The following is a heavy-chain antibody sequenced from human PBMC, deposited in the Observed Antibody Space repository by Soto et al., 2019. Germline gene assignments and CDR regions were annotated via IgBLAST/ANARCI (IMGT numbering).Heavy chain of an antibody. V-gene: IGHV1-3*01. J-gene: IGHJ4*02. CDR1: GYTFTSYA. CDR2: INAGNGNT. Sequence: VQLVQSGAEVKKPGASVKVSCKASGYTFTSYAMHWVRQAPGQRLEWMGWINAGNGNTKYSQKFQGRVTITRDTSASTAYMELSSLRSEDTAVYYCATDVLLWFGELTFDYWGQGTLVTVSS. D-gene: IGHD3-10*01. CDR3: ATDVLLWFGELTFDY.